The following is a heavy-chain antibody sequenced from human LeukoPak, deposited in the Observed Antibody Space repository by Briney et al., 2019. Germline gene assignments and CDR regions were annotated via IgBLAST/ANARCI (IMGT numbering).Heavy chain of an antibody. CDR3: ARLWSGYYLDAFDI. D-gene: IGHD3/OR15-3a*01. CDR1: GFTFSSYW. V-gene: IGHV3-7*03. CDR2: IKQDGSEK. Sequence: GRSLRLSCAASGFTFSSYWMSWVRQAPGKGLEWVANIKQDGSEKYYVDSVKGRFTISRDNAKNSLYLQMNSLRAEDTAVYYCARLWSGYYLDAFDIWGQGTMVTVSS. J-gene: IGHJ3*02.